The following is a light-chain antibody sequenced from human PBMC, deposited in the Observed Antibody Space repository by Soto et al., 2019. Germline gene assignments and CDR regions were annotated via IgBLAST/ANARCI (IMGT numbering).Light chain of an antibody. CDR2: DVT. CDR3: CSFAGGLFV. V-gene: IGLV2-8*01. CDR1: SSDVGGYNY. Sequence: QSVLTQPPSASGSPGQSVTISCTGTSSDVGGYNYVSWYQQHPGKAPKLLIYDVTKRPSGVPDRFSGSKSGNTASLTISGLQAEDEAEYFCCSFAGGLFVFGTGTKVTVL. J-gene: IGLJ1*01.